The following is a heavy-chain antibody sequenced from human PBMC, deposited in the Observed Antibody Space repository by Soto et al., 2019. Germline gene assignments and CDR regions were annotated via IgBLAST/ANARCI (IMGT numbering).Heavy chain of an antibody. CDR2: INHSGST. CDR3: ARGLWFGELLHQTYYFDY. Sequence: LSLTCAVYGGSFSGYYWSWIRQPPGKGLEWIGEINHSGSTNYNPSLKSRVTISVDTSKNQFSLKLSSVTAADTAVYYCARGLWFGELLHQTYYFDYWGQGTLVTVSS. J-gene: IGHJ4*02. D-gene: IGHD3-10*01. CDR1: GGSFSGYY. V-gene: IGHV4-34*01.